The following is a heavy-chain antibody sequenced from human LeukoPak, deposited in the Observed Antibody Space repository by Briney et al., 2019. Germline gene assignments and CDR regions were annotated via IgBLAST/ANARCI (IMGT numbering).Heavy chain of an antibody. CDR3: ARGGGYCSRTTCWYFDY. V-gene: IGHV3-48*01. J-gene: IGHJ4*02. Sequence: PGGSLRLSCAASGFTFPTYHMVWVRQSPGKGLEWLAYINSGSDIIYYADSVKGRFTISRDNAKNSLYLEMISLRAEDTAVYFCARGGGYCSRTTCWYFDYWGQGTLVTVSS. CDR1: GFTFPTYH. D-gene: IGHD2-2*01. CDR2: INSGSDII.